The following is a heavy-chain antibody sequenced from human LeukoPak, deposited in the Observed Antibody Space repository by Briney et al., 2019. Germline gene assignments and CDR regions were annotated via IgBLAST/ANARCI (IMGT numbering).Heavy chain of an antibody. Sequence: PGGSLRLSCAASGFTFSSYWMSWVRQAPGKGLEWVANIKQDGSEKYYVDSVKGRFTISRDNAKNSLYLQMNSLRAEDMAVYYCARDPTDHYDFRRSPYFDYWGQGTLVTVSS. J-gene: IGHJ4*02. CDR1: GFTFSSYW. V-gene: IGHV3-7*01. D-gene: IGHD3-3*01. CDR3: ARDPTDHYDFRRSPYFDY. CDR2: IKQDGSEK.